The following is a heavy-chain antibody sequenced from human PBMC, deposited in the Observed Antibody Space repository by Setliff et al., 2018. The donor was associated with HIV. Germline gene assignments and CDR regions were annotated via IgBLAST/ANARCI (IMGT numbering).Heavy chain of an antibody. CDR2: ILYGGNT. CDR3: AETNGDEGGYVFHI. Sequence: SETLSLTCTVSGGSVSSRGYSWGWIRQPPGKGPEWIANILYGGNTYYNPSLKSRVTISVDTSKNHFSLKLTSVTAADTAVYYCAETNGDEGGYVFHIWGQGTMVTVSS. CDR1: GGSVSSRGYS. D-gene: IGHD4-17*01. J-gene: IGHJ3*02. V-gene: IGHV4-39*02.